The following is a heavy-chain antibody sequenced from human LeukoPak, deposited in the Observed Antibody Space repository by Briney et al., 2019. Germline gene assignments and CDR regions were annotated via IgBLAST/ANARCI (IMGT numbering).Heavy chain of an antibody. D-gene: IGHD6-19*01. CDR2: IYTSGST. J-gene: IGHJ4*02. CDR1: GVSISSYY. CDR3: ASSGAVANFDY. Sequence: PSETLSLTCTVSGVSISSYYWSWIRQPAGKGLEWIGRIYTSGSTNYNPSLKSRVTMSVDTSKNQFSLKLSSVTAADTAVYYCASSGAVANFDYWGQGTLVTVSS. V-gene: IGHV4-4*07.